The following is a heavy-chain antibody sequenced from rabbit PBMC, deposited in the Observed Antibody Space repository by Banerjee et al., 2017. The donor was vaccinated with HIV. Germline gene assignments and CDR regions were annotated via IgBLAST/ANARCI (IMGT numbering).Heavy chain of an antibody. CDR1: GFSFNNSYW. D-gene: IGHD6-1*01. J-gene: IGHJ4*01. CDR2: IYAGSSGST. CDR3: ARSAGYGAYGYVNL. Sequence: QSLEESGGDLVKPGGSLTLTCTASGFSFNNSYWICWVRQAPGKGLEWIACIYAGSSGSTYYANWAKGRFTVSKTSSTTVTLQMTSLTAADTATYFCARSAGYGAYGYVNLWGQGTLVTVS. V-gene: IGHV1S40*01.